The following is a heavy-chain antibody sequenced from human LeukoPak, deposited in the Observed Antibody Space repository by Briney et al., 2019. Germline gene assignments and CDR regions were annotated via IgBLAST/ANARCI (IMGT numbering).Heavy chain of an antibody. CDR3: AKDRSGSGSYYPDY. D-gene: IGHD3-10*01. Sequence: GGSLRLSCAASGFTFSNYAMGWVRQTGKGLEWVSAIGSGGGSTYYADSVKGRFTISRDNSKNTLYLQMNSLRAEDTAVYYCAKDRSGSGSYYPDYWGQGTLVTVSS. CDR2: IGSGGGST. V-gene: IGHV3-23*01. CDR1: GFTFSNYA. J-gene: IGHJ4*02.